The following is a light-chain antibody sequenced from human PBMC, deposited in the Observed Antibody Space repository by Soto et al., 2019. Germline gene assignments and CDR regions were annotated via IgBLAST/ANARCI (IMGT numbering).Light chain of an antibody. J-gene: IGKJ5*01. CDR1: QSISSTL. CDR2: SSS. CDR3: QQYGSSLIT. Sequence: EIELTQSPGTLSLSPGERATLSCKASQSISSTLLAWYQQKTGQAPRLLIYSSSIRATGIPDRFSGSGSGTDFTLTISRLEPEDFVVYYCQQYGSSLITFGQGTRLEIK. V-gene: IGKV3-20*01.